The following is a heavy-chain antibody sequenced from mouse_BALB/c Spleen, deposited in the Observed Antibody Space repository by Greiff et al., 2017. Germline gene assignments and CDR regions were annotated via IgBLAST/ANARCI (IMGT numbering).Heavy chain of an antibody. Sequence: EVKLMESGPSLVKPSQTLSLTCSVTGDSITSGYWNWIRKFPGNKLEYMGYISYSGSTYYNPSLKSRISITRDTSKNQYYLQLNSVTTEDTATYYCARLIYYDYDGAMDYWGQGTSVTVSS. D-gene: IGHD2-4*01. CDR3: ARLIYYDYDGAMDY. CDR2: ISYSGST. CDR1: GDSITSGY. J-gene: IGHJ4*01. V-gene: IGHV3-8*02.